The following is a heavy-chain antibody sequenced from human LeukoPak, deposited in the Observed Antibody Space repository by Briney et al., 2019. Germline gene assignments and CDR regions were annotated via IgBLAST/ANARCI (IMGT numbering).Heavy chain of an antibody. J-gene: IGHJ4*02. V-gene: IGHV1-18*01. Sequence: AGVLVSSTACGYTFTCYAISWVRQAPGQGLEWMGWIITYHDHTDYALKFQGRVTMTTETSTNPAYMELRSLGSDDTAVYFCARASRPPSCSRCWYFLDYWFRRTLVSVSS. CDR1: GYTFTCYA. D-gene: IGHD6-13*01. CDR3: ARASRPPSCSRCWYFLDY. CDR2: IITYHDHT.